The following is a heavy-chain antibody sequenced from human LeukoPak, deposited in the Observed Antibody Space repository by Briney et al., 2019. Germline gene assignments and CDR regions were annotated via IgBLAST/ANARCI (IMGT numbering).Heavy chain of an antibody. J-gene: IGHJ4*02. Sequence: PGGSLRLSCAASGFTFSYAWMTWVRQAPGKGLEWVGRIKSKTDGGTTDYAAPVKGRLTISRDDSKNTLYLQMNSLKSEDTAVYHCATSSSHSYGYPGHYFDYWGQGTLVTVSS. CDR2: IKSKTDGGTT. V-gene: IGHV3-15*01. CDR3: ATSSSHSYGYPGHYFDY. CDR1: GFTFSYAW. D-gene: IGHD5-18*01.